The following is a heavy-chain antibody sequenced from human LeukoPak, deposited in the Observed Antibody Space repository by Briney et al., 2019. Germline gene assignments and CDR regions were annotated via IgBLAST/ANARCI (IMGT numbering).Heavy chain of an antibody. CDR1: GFTFSIYA. Sequence: GGSLRLSCAASGFTFSIYAMHWVRQAPGKGLEWVAVISYEGSNKYYADAVKGRFTISRDNSKNTLYLQMNSLRAEATAVYYCASSHEPTAAISGSFDYWGQGTLVTVSS. J-gene: IGHJ4*02. CDR2: ISYEGSNK. CDR3: ASSHEPTAAISGSFDY. D-gene: IGHD2-2*02. V-gene: IGHV3-30-3*01.